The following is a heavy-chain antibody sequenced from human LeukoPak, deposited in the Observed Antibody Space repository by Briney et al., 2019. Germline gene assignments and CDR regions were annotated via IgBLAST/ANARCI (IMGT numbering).Heavy chain of an antibody. J-gene: IGHJ3*02. CDR3: ATLIYYDSSGDAFDI. D-gene: IGHD3-22*01. Sequence: ASVKVSCKASGYTFTSYDINWVRQATGQGLEWMGWMNPNSGNTGYVQKFQGRVTITRNTSISTAYMELSSLRSEDTAVYYCATLIYYDSSGDAFDIWGQGTMVTVSS. CDR2: MNPNSGNT. CDR1: GYTFTSYD. V-gene: IGHV1-8*03.